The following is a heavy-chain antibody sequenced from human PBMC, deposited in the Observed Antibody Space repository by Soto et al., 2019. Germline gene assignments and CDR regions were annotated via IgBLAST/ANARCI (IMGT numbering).Heavy chain of an antibody. Sequence: QVQLVESGGGVVQPGRSLRLSCAASGFTFSSYAMHWVRQAPGKGLEWVAVISYDGSNKYYADSVKGRFTISRDNSKNTLYLQMNSLRAEDTAVYYFAREAGKGGLYYYYYGMDVWGQGTTVTVSS. D-gene: IGHD6-13*01. CDR1: GFTFSSYA. J-gene: IGHJ6*02. CDR3: AREAGKGGLYYYYYGMDV. V-gene: IGHV3-30-3*01. CDR2: ISYDGSNK.